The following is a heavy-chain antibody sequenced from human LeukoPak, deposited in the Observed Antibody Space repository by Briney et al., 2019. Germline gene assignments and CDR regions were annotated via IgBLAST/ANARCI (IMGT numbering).Heavy chain of an antibody. CDR2: IYHSGST. CDR1: GGSISSSNW. Sequence: SGTLSLTCAVSGGSISSSNWWSWVRQPPGKGREWIGEIYHSGSTNYNPSLKSRVTISVDKSKNHFSLKLSSVTAADTAVYYCARVHYDILTGTVNFDYWGQGTLVTVSS. V-gene: IGHV4-4*02. CDR3: ARVHYDILTGTVNFDY. D-gene: IGHD3-9*01. J-gene: IGHJ4*02.